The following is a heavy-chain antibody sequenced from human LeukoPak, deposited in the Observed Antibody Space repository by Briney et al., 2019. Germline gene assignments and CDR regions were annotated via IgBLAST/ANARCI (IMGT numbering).Heavy chain of an antibody. Sequence: GGSLRLSCAASGFTVSSYAMHWVRQPIGKGLEWVSALGIAGDTFYPDSVKGRFTISRDNAKNSLYLHMNSLRPEDTAFYHCARHRCSSTTCSFDSWGQGSLVTVSS. V-gene: IGHV3-13*01. CDR3: ARHRCSSTTCSFDS. CDR2: LGIAGDT. CDR1: GFTVSSYA. D-gene: IGHD2-2*01. J-gene: IGHJ4*02.